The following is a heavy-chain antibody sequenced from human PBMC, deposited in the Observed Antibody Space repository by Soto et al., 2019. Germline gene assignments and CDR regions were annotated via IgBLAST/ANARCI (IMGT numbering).Heavy chain of an antibody. CDR1: GYTFTSYA. CDR3: ARLGGVVVDFDY. D-gene: IGHD3-16*01. V-gene: IGHV1-3*01. CDR2: INAGNGNT. Sequence: QVQLVQSGAEVKKPGASVKVSCKASGYTFTSYAMHWVRQAPGQRLEWMGWINAGNGNTKYSQKFQGRVTITRDTSASTAYMELSSLRSEDTDVYYCARLGGVVVDFDYWGQGTLVTVSS. J-gene: IGHJ4*02.